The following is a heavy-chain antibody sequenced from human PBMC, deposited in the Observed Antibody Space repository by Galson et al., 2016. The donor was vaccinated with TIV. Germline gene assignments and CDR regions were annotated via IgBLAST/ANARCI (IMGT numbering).Heavy chain of an antibody. D-gene: IGHD3-22*01. CDR3: ARGGGIYDSSGYFLLDQ. J-gene: IGHJ5*02. Sequence: SVKVSCKASGVTFSYFAFSWVRQAPGQGLEWMGGIVPMFGTTNYAQKFQGRVTISADESTTTAYLELSSLRSEDTAVYYCARGGGIYDSSGYFLLDQWGPGSLVTVSS. CDR1: GVTFSYFA. CDR2: IVPMFGTT. V-gene: IGHV1-69*13.